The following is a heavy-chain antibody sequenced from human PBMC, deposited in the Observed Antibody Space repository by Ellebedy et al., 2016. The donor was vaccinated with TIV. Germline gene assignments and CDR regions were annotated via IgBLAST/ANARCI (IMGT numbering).Heavy chain of an antibody. V-gene: IGHV1-18*01. Sequence: AASVKVSCKASGYTFTSYGISWVRQAPGQGLEWMGWISAYNGNTNYAQKLQGRVTMTTDTSTSTAYMELRSLRSDDTAVYYCARDNYDNRNYYYGMDVWGQGTTVTVSS. CDR1: GYTFTSYG. CDR2: ISAYNGNT. J-gene: IGHJ6*02. CDR3: ARDNYDNRNYYYGMDV. D-gene: IGHD3-9*01.